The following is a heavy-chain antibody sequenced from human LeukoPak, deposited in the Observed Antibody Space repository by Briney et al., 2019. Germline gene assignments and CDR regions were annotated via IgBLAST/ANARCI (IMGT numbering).Heavy chain of an antibody. CDR1: GFAISTYA. V-gene: IGHV3-69-1*01. J-gene: IGHJ4*01. D-gene: IGHD2-8*02. CDR3: ARQLGYCAAGTCYFDS. CDR2: LSSGRSP. Sequence: PGGSLRLSCAASGFAISTYAMAWVRQAPGKGLEWISSLSSGRSPSYSDSLEGRLTMSSDNARNTLYLQMDNLRGEDTAMCYCARQLGYCAAGTCYFDSWGHGTQVTVSS.